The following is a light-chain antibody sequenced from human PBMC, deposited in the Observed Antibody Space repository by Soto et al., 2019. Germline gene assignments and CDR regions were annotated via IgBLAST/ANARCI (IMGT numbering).Light chain of an antibody. CDR3: QSADSSGTYV. V-gene: IGLV3-25*02. Sequence: SYELTQPPSVSVSPGQTARITCSGDALPNQYGYWYQQKPGQAPALIIYKDSERPSGTPERFSGSSSGTTVTLTISGVQAEDEADYYCQSADSSGTYVFGTGTKLTVL. J-gene: IGLJ1*01. CDR2: KDS. CDR1: ALPNQY.